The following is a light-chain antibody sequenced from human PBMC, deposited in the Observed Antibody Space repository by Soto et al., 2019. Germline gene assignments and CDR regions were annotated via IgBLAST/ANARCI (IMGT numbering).Light chain of an antibody. CDR3: QQYHNWWT. J-gene: IGKJ1*01. CDR2: GAS. V-gene: IGKV3-15*01. CDR1: QSVSSH. Sequence: EIVMTQSPATLSVSPGESATISCRASQSVSSHLAWYQQKPGQAPRLLIYGASTRATDIPARFSGSGSGTEFTLTISSLLYDYFAIYYCQQYHNWWTFGQGTKVEIK.